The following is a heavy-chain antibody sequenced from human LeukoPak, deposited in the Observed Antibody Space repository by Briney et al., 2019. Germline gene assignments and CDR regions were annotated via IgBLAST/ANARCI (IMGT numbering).Heavy chain of an antibody. V-gene: IGHV3-9*01. CDR3: AKASESGSYSGFDY. Sequence: GRSLRLSCAASGFIFDDYAMHWDRQAPGKGLEWVSGISWNSGSIGYADSVKGRFTISRDNAKNSLYLQMNSLRAEDTALYYCAKASESGSYSGFDYWGQGTLVTVSS. J-gene: IGHJ4*02. CDR1: GFIFDDYA. D-gene: IGHD1-26*01. CDR2: ISWNSGSI.